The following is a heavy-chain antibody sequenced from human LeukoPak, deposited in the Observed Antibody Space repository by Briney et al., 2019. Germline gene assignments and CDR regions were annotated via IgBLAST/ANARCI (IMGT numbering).Heavy chain of an antibody. D-gene: IGHD3-16*02. CDR1: GYTFTDYY. J-gene: IGHJ4*02. V-gene: IGHV1-2*02. CDR3: ARTSGYDYVWGSYRYGAFDY. CDR2: INPNSGGT. Sequence: GASVKVSCKASGYTFTDYYMHWVRQAPGQGLEWMGWINPNSGGTNYAQKFQGRVTMTRDTSISTAYMELSRLRSDDTAVYYCARTSGYDYVWGSYRYGAFDYWGQGTLVTVSS.